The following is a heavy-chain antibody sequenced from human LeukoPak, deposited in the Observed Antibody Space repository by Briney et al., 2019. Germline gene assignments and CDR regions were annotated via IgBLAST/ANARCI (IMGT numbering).Heavy chain of an antibody. CDR1: GYTFTGYY. CDR3: ARGYCSGGSCYSVY. CDR2: INPNSGGT. Sequence: GASVKVSCTASGYTFTGYYMHWVRQAPGQGLEWMGWINPNSGGTNYAQKFQGRVTMTRDTSISTAYMELSRLRSDDTAVYYCARGYCSGGSCYSVYWGQGTLVTVSS. V-gene: IGHV1-2*02. J-gene: IGHJ4*02. D-gene: IGHD2-15*01.